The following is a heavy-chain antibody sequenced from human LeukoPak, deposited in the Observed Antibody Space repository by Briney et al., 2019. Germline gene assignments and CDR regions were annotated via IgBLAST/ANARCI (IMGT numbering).Heavy chain of an antibody. V-gene: IGHV3-33*01. CDR1: GFSLNDYG. CDR3: ETVVNYFDY. J-gene: IGHJ4*02. D-gene: IGHD4-17*01. Sequence: GGSLRLSCAASGFSLNDYGIHWVRQAPGKGLEWVAIIWPDRRNKYYADSVKGRFTISRDNSKNTLYLQMNSLRAEDTAVYYCETVVNYFDYWGQGTLVTVSS. CDR2: IWPDRRNK.